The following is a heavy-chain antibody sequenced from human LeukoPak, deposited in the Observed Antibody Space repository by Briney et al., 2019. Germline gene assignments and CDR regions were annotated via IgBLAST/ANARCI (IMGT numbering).Heavy chain of an antibody. Sequence: GGSLRLSCAASGFTFSSYGMHWVRQAPGKGLEWVAFIRYDGSNKYYADSVKGRFTISRDNSKNTLYLQMNSLGAEDTAVYYCAKEGSSWWPDAFDIWGQGTMVTVSS. CDR2: IRYDGSNK. D-gene: IGHD6-13*01. J-gene: IGHJ3*02. CDR3: AKEGSSWWPDAFDI. V-gene: IGHV3-30*02. CDR1: GFTFSSYG.